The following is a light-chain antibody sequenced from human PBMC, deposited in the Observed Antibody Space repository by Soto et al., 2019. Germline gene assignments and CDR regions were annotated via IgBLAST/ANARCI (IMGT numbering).Light chain of an antibody. CDR3: QQYNTLPTT. J-gene: IGKJ1*01. CDR1: QSISSW. V-gene: IGKV1-5*03. Sequence: DIQMTQSPSTLSASVGDRVTITCRASQSISSWLAWYQQKPGKAPKLLIYKAPSLESGVPSRFSGSGSGTEFTLTISSLQPDDVATYYCQQYNTLPTTFGQGTKVEIK. CDR2: KAP.